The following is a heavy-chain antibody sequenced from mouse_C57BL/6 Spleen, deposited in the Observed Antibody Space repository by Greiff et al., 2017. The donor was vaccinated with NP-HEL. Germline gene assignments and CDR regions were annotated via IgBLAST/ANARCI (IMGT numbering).Heavy chain of an antibody. J-gene: IGHJ2*01. CDR2: ISDGGSYT. D-gene: IGHD1-1*01. CDR3: ARANYYGSSLDY. V-gene: IGHV5-4*03. CDR1: GFTFSSYA. Sequence: EVKVVESGGGLVKPGGSLKLSCAASGFTFSSYAMSWVRQTPEKRLEWVATISDGGSYTYYPDNVKGRFTISRDNAKNNLYLQMSHLKSEDTAMYYCARANYYGSSLDYWGQGTTLTVSS.